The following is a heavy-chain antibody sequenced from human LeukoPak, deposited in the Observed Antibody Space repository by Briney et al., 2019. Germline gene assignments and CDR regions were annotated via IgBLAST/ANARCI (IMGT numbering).Heavy chain of an antibody. CDR1: GGSISSYY. J-gene: IGHJ4*02. CDR3: ARGPVGQLVHPYFDY. V-gene: IGHV4-59*12. D-gene: IGHD6-6*01. Sequence: SETLSLTCTVSGGSISSYYWNWIRQPPGKGLEWIGSIYYSGSTYYNPSLKSRVTISVDTSKNQFSLKLSSVTAADTAVYYCARGPVGQLVHPYFDYWGQGTLVTVSS. CDR2: IYYSGST.